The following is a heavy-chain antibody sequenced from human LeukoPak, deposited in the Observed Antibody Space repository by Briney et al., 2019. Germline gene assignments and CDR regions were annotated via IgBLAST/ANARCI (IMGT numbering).Heavy chain of an antibody. J-gene: IGHJ4*02. V-gene: IGHV3-11*01. CDR1: GFIFSDYY. Sequence: GGSLRLSCAASGFIFSDYYMSWTRQAPGKGLEWISYITSSSSIIYYADSVKGRFTISRDNAKNSLYLQMNSLRAEDTAVYYCARTGQLWGYGDYWGQGTLVTVSS. CDR3: ARTGQLWGYGDY. CDR2: ITSSSSII. D-gene: IGHD5-18*01.